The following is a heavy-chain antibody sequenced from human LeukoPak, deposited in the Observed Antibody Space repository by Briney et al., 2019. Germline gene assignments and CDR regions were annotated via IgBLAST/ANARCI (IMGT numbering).Heavy chain of an antibody. V-gene: IGHV4-4*02. J-gene: IGHJ4*02. D-gene: IGHD3-22*01. CDR1: GGSISSSNW. CDR3: ARDFVDYDSSGYQTFYYFDY. CDR2: IYHSGST. Sequence: PSETLSLTCAVSGGSISSSNWWSWVRQPPGKGLAWVGEIYHSGSTNCNPSFKSRVTISVDKSKNQFSLQLSSVTAADTAVYYCARDFVDYDSSGYQTFYYFDYWGQGTLVTVSS.